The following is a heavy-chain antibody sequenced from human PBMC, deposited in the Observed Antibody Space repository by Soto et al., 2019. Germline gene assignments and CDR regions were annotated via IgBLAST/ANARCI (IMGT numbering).Heavy chain of an antibody. Sequence: QLQLQESGPGLVKPSETLSLTCTVSGGSITINTYYWGWIRQPPGKGVEWIGSIFYSGDTYYNPSLKSRVTLSVDTPKSQFALRLTSVTAADTAVYYCARRDYYDPHMDVWGQGGTVAVFS. V-gene: IGHV4-39*01. CDR3: ARRDYYDPHMDV. D-gene: IGHD3-3*01. CDR2: IFYSGDT. CDR1: GGSITINTYY. J-gene: IGHJ6*02.